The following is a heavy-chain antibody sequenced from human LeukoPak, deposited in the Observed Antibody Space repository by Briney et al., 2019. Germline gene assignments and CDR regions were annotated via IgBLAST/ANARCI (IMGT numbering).Heavy chain of an antibody. J-gene: IGHJ4*02. V-gene: IGHV4-39*07. CDR2: INHSGST. CDR3: ANNDYSNYGSDY. Sequence: SSEILSLTCTVSGGSISSSSYYWGWIRQPPGKGLEWIGEINHSGSTNYNPSLKSRVTISVDTSKNQFSLKLSSVTAADTAVYYCANNDYSNYGSDYWGQGTLVTVSS. D-gene: IGHD4-11*01. CDR1: GGSISSSSYY.